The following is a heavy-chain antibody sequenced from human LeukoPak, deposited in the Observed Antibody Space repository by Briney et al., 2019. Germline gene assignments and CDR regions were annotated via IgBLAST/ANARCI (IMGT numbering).Heavy chain of an antibody. CDR3: ARSGWECSGGSCYLDY. J-gene: IGHJ4*02. Sequence: SVKVSCKAPGGTFSSYAISWVRQAPGQGLEWMGRIIPIFGIANYAQKFQGRVTITADKSTSTAYMELSSLRSEDTAVYYCARSGWECSGGSCYLDYWGQGTLVTVSS. CDR2: IIPIFGIA. D-gene: IGHD2-15*01. CDR1: GGTFSSYA. V-gene: IGHV1-69*04.